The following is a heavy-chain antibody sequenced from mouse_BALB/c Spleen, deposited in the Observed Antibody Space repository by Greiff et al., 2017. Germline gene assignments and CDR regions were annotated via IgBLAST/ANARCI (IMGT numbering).Heavy chain of an antibody. CDR1: GFTFSSYA. D-gene: IGHD2-12*01. CDR3: AREGDDPYYFDY. CDR2: ISSGGST. Sequence: EVKVVESGGGLVKPGGSLKLSCAASGFTFSSYAMSWVRQTPEKRLEWVASISSGGSTYYPDSVKGRFTISRDNARNILYLQMSSLRSEDTAMYYCAREGDDPYYFDYWGQGTTLTVSS. J-gene: IGHJ2*01. V-gene: IGHV5-6-5*01.